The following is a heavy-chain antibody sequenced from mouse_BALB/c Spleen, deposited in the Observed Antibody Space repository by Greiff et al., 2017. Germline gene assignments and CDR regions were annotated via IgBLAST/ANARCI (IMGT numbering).Heavy chain of an antibody. J-gene: IGHJ4*01. V-gene: IGHV2-2*02. CDR2: IWSGGST. D-gene: IGHD1-1*01. CDR3: ARNPYGSSYDAMDY. Sequence: VKLMESGPGLVQPSQSLSITCTVSGFSLTSYGVHWVRQSPGKGLEWLGVIWSGGSTDYNAAFISRLSISKDNSKSQVFFKMNSLQANDTAIYYCARNPYGSSYDAMDYWGQGTSVTVSS. CDR1: GFSLTSYG.